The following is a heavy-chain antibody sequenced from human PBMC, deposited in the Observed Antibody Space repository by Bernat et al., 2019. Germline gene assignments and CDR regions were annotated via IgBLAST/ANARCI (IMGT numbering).Heavy chain of an antibody. Sequence: EVQLVESGGGLVQPGGSLKLSCAASGFTFSGSAMHWVRQASGKGLEWVGRIRSKANSYATAYAASVKGRFTISRDDSKNTAYLQMNSLKTEDTAVYYCTRQTGAHWWLRSYAFDIWGQGTMVTVSS. CDR3: TRQTGAHWWLRSYAFDI. CDR1: GFTFSGSA. V-gene: IGHV3-73*01. CDR2: IRSKANSYAT. D-gene: IGHD5-12*01. J-gene: IGHJ3*02.